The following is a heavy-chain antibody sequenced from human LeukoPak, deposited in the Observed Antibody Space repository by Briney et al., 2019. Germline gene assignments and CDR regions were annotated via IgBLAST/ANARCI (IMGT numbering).Heavy chain of an antibody. CDR3: ARDWSWSGYYKGLAVDY. V-gene: IGHV3-66*02. J-gene: IGHJ4*02. CDR2: IYSGGST. CDR1: GYTVSSNY. Sequence: GGSLRLSCAASGYTVSSNYMSWVRQAPGKGLEWVSVIYSGGSTYYADSVKGRFTISRDNSKNTLYLQMNSLRAEDTAVYYCARDWSWSGYYKGLAVDYWGQGTLVTVSS. D-gene: IGHD3-3*01.